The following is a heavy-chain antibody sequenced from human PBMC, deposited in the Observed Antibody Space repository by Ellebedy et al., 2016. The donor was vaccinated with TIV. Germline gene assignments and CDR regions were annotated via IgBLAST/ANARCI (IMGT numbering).Heavy chain of an antibody. D-gene: IGHD5/OR15-5a*01. V-gene: IGHV1-18*04. J-gene: IGHJ5*02. Sequence: ASVKVSCKASGYTFTKYGISWVRQAPGQGLEWMGWISGYNGDTNYAQKFQGRVNMTIDTSTSTVYMELRSLSFDDTAVYYCTRGFYEKFDPWGQGTLVTVS. CDR3: TRGFYEKFDP. CDR2: ISGYNGDT. CDR1: GYTFTKYG.